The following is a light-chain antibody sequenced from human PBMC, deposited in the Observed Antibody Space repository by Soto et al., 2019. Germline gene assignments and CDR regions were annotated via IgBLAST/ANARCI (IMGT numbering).Light chain of an antibody. Sequence: EIVFTQSPDTLSLSPGERATRSCRASQSVDSNYLAWYQQKPGQAPRVLIYDASIRATGIPDRFSGSGSGTDFTLTISRLEPEDSAVYYCQQYDSSPLNFGGGTK. V-gene: IGKV3-20*01. CDR2: DAS. J-gene: IGKJ4*01. CDR3: QQYDSSPLN. CDR1: QSVDSNY.